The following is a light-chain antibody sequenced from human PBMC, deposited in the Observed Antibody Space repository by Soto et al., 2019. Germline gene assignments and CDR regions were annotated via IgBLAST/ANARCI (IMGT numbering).Light chain of an antibody. CDR2: WAS. J-gene: IGKJ2*01. CDR3: QQYYSSLHT. Sequence: DIVMAQSPDSLAVFLGERATVNCKSSQSVLSTSNNKNYLAWYQQKPGQPPKALIYWASTRESGVPDRFSGSGSGTDFTLTINSLQAEDVAVYYCQQYYSSLHTFGQGTKLEIK. V-gene: IGKV4-1*01. CDR1: QSVLSTSNNKNY.